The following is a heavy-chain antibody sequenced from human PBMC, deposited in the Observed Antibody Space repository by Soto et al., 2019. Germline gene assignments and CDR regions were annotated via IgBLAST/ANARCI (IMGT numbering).Heavy chain of an antibody. D-gene: IGHD3-10*01. J-gene: IGHJ6*02. CDR2: INAGNGNT. CDR1: GYTFTSYA. Sequence: ASVKVSCKASGYTFTSYAMHWVRQAPGQRLEWMGWINAGNGNTKYSQKFQGHVTISADKSISTAYLQWSSLKASDTAMYYCARHGPVGTYGMDVWGQGTMVTVSS. V-gene: IGHV1-3*01. CDR3: ARHGPVGTYGMDV.